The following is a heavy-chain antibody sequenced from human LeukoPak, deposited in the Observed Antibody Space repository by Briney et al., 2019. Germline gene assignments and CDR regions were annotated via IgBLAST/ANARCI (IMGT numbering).Heavy chain of an antibody. J-gene: IGHJ4*02. CDR3: ARPLFRIAAAATGY. CDR2: INAGNGNT. Sequence: GASVKVSCKASGYTFTSYAMHRVRQAPGQRLEWMGWINAGNGNTKYSQKFQGRVTITRDTSASTAYMELSSLRSEDTAVYYCARPLFRIAAAATGYWGQGTLVTVSS. V-gene: IGHV1-3*01. CDR1: GYTFTSYA. D-gene: IGHD6-13*01.